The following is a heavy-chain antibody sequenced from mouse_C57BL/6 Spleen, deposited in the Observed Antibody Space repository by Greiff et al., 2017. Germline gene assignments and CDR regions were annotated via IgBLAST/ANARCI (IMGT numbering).Heavy chain of an antibody. V-gene: IGHV1-15*01. Sequence: VQRVESGAELVRPGASVTLSCKASGYTFTDYEMHWVKQTPVHGLEWIGAIDPETGGTAYNQKFKGKAILTADKSSSTAYMELRSLTSEDSAVYYCTKHYGSSSWFAYWGQGTLVTVSA. CDR3: TKHYGSSSWFAY. J-gene: IGHJ3*01. CDR1: GYTFTDYE. CDR2: IDPETGGT. D-gene: IGHD1-1*01.